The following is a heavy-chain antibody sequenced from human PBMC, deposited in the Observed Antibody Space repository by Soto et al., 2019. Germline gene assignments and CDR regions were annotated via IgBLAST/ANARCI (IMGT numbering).Heavy chain of an antibody. D-gene: IGHD3-22*01. J-gene: IGHJ4*02. CDR3: ARTSAYSDSSGYYYGFDY. CDR2: IYYSGST. Sequence: PSETLSLTCTVSGGSISSYYWSWIRQPPGKGLEWIGYIYYSGSTNYNPSLKSRVTISVDTSKNQFSLKLSSVTAADTAVYYCARTSAYSDSSGYYYGFDYWGQGTLVTVSS. V-gene: IGHV4-59*01. CDR1: GGSISSYY.